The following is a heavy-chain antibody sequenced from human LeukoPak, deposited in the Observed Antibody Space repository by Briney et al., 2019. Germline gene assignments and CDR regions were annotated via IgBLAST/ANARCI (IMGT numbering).Heavy chain of an antibody. V-gene: IGHV4-34*01. J-gene: IGHJ4*02. Sequence: SETLSLTCAVYGGSFSGYYWTWIRQPPGKGLEWIGEINHSGSTNYNPSLKSRVTISVDTSKNQFSLILTSVTAADTAVYYCARGLSDVYWGQGTLVTVSS. CDR3: ARGLSDVY. CDR1: GGSFSGYY. CDR2: INHSGST.